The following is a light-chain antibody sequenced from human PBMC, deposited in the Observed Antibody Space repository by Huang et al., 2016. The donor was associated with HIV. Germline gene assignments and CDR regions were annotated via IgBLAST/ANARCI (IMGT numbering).Light chain of an antibody. Sequence: EIVLSPSPGALSLSPGERATLPCRASQNISSDYLAWYQQKPGQPPRLLIYVASRRATGVPDWFSGSGSGTEFTLTIARLGHEDCAVFFGQQYDSSPTTFGQGTKLEIK. CDR3: QQYDSSPTT. CDR1: QNISSDY. J-gene: IGKJ2*01. CDR2: VAS. V-gene: IGKV3-20*01.